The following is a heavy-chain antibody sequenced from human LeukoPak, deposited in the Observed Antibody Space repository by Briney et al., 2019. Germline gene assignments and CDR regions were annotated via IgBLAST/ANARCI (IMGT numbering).Heavy chain of an antibody. CDR3: ARDLGFGAPDDS. Sequence: GGSLRLSCLASGFTFSRYGFHWVRQAPGKGPEWAAGVRYDGTGELFADSVRGRFTLSRDNSNNAVYLQMNGLRTEDTAVYYCARDLGFGAPDDSWGQGTLVTVSS. J-gene: IGHJ4*02. D-gene: IGHD3-10*01. CDR1: GFTFSRYG. CDR2: VRYDGTGE. V-gene: IGHV3-30*03.